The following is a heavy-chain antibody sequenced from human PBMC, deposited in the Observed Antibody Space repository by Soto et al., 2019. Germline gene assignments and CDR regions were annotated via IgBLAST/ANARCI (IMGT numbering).Heavy chain of an antibody. CDR2: ISYSGST. Sequence: PSETLSLTCTVSCGSISGHYWSWIRQPPGKGLQYIGYISYSGSTNYNPSLKSRVTISVDTSNNQFSLRLSSVTAADTAVYYCARDVGLQHDTGYYDFWSGKNNWFDPWGQGTLVTVSS. V-gene: IGHV4-59*11. D-gene: IGHD3-3*01. CDR1: CGSISGHY. J-gene: IGHJ5*02. CDR3: ARDVGLQHDTGYYDFWSGKNNWFDP.